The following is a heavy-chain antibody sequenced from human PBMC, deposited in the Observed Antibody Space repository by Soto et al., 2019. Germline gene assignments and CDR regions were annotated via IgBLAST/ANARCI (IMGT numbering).Heavy chain of an antibody. J-gene: IGHJ4*02. CDR2: ISYDGSNK. V-gene: IGHV3-30*18. D-gene: IGHD2-15*01. CDR3: AKDPGWRSVAGYFDY. Sequence: QVQLVESGGGVVQPGRSLRLSCAASGFTFSSYGMHWARQAPGKGLEWVAVISYDGSNKYYADSVKGRFTISRDNSKNTLYLQMNSLRAEDTAVYYCAKDPGWRSVAGYFDYWGQGTLVTVSS. CDR1: GFTFSSYG.